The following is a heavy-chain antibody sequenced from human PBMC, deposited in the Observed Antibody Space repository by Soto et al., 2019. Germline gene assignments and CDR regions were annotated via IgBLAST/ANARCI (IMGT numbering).Heavy chain of an antibody. J-gene: IGHJ6*04. CDR1: GYIFSTYS. V-gene: IGHV1-3*01. CDR3: ARLGCSGGSCYSSIALLDV. Sequence: QVQLVQYGAEVKQPGARERLSCKASGYIFSTYSMHWVRQAPGQGLEWVGWINAGNDQTKYSQKFQGRVTISRDTSASTAYMEMSSLKSEDTAVYYCARLGCSGGSCYSSIALLDVWGKGTTVTVSP. CDR2: INAGNDQT. D-gene: IGHD2-15*01.